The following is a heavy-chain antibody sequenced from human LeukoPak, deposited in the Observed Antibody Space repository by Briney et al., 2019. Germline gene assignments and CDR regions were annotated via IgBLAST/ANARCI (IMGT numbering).Heavy chain of an antibody. Sequence: PSETLSLTCTVSGGSISSYYWSWIRQPPGKGLEWIGYIYYSGSTNYNPSLKSRVTISVDTSKNQFSLKLSSVTAADTAVYYCARVPFGDSPYDARFDYWGQGTLVTVSS. J-gene: IGHJ4*02. V-gene: IGHV4-59*01. CDR3: ARVPFGDSPYDARFDY. CDR2: IYYSGST. D-gene: IGHD3-3*01. CDR1: GGSISSYY.